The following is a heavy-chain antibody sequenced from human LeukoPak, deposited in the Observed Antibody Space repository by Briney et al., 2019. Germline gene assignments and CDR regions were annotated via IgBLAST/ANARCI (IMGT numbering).Heavy chain of an antibody. CDR2: MNPNSGNT. CDR3: ASTTVTTWNDAFDI. D-gene: IGHD4-17*01. CDR1: GYTFTSHD. J-gene: IGHJ3*02. Sequence: ASVKVSCKASGYTFTSHDINWVRQATGQGLEWMGWMNPNSGNTGYAQKFQGRVTMTRNTSISTAYMELSSLRSEDTAVYYCASTTVTTWNDAFDIWGQGTMVTVSS. V-gene: IGHV1-8*01.